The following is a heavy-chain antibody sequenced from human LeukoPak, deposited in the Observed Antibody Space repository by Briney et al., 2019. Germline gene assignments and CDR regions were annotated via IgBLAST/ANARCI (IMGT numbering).Heavy chain of an antibody. J-gene: IGHJ4*02. CDR1: GYTFTGYY. D-gene: IGHD5-18*01. CDR2: INPNSGGT. CDR3: ARVVDTAMVIDY. V-gene: IGHV1-2*06. Sequence: ASVKVSCKASGYTFTGYYMHWVRQAPGQGLEWMGRINPNSGGTNYAQKFQGRVTMTRDTSISTAYMELSRLRSDDTAVYYCARVVDTAMVIDYWGQGTLVTVSS.